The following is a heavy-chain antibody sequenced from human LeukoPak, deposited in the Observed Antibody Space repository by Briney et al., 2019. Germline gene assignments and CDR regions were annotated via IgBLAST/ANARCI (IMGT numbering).Heavy chain of an antibody. CDR3: ARDRYGDSYFDS. V-gene: IGHV3-23*01. CDR1: GFTFSNSA. D-gene: IGHD4-17*01. Sequence: GGSLRLSCAASGFTFSNSAMSWVRQAPGKGLEWVSTLSGSGITTYYADSVKGRFTISRDNSKNALYLQMNSLRAEDTAVYYCARDRYGDSYFDSWGQGTLVTVSS. J-gene: IGHJ4*02. CDR2: LSGSGITT.